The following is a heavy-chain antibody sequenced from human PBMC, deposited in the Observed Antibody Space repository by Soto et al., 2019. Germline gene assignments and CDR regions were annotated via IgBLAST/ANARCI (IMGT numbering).Heavy chain of an antibody. J-gene: IGHJ5*02. CDR1: GSIFTSYA. CDR3: ARAKGVALRLNWFDP. D-gene: IGHD4-17*01. V-gene: IGHV1-3*04. Sequence: ASVKVSCKASGSIFTSYALHWVRQAPGQRLEWMGWINTANGNTKYSQKFQGRVTITRDTSASTAYMELSSLRSEDMAVYYWARAKGVALRLNWFDPWGQGTLVTVSS. CDR2: INTANGNT.